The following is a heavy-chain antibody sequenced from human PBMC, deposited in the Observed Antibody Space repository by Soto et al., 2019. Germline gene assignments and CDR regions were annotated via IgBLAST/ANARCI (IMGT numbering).Heavy chain of an antibody. Sequence: QVQLVQSGAEVKTPGSSVKVSCKTSGGTFSSFLMGWVRQAPGQGLEWVGGIIPVFGRATYAEKFQGRVTINADDSTSTVYMELSGLKSEDTAVYYCILDCTSMSCYGYLGVDVWGQGTTVTVSS. CDR2: IIPVFGRA. CDR3: ILDCTSMSCYGYLGVDV. V-gene: IGHV1-69*01. D-gene: IGHD2-2*01. CDR1: GGTFSSFL. J-gene: IGHJ6*02.